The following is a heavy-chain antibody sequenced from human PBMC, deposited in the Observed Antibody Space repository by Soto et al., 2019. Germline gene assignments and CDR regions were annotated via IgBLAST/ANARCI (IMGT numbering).Heavy chain of an antibody. CDR2: IDHSGIT. Sequence: SETLSPTRAVSGGSFCGFYLTWIPQSPGKGLGWVGEIDHSGITNHNTALKSRATMSVDTSKNQFSLKLRSVTAADTAVYYCARGVSVALAVQGGAPDKNYFDSWSQGTLVTVSS. CDR1: GGSFCGFY. J-gene: IGHJ4*02. CDR3: ARGVSVALAVQGGAPDKNYFDS. D-gene: IGHD1-26*01. V-gene: IGHV4-34*04.